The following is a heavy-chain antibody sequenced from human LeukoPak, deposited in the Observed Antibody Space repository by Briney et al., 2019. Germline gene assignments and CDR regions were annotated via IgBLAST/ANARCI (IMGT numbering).Heavy chain of an antibody. CDR1: GGSISSYY. V-gene: IGHV4-59*01. CDR2: IYYSGST. Sequence: SETLSLTCTVSGGSISSYYWSWIRQPPGPGLEWIGYIYYSGSTNYNPSLQRRVTISVDTSTNQFCLTLSSLTAAATAVYYCSRVGDISSFYTFDYWGQGTLVTVSS. CDR3: SRVGDISSFYTFDY. D-gene: IGHD6-13*01. J-gene: IGHJ4*02.